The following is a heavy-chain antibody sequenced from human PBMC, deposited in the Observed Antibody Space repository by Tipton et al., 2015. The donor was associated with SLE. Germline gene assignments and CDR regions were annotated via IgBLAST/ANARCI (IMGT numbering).Heavy chain of an antibody. CDR3: ARASDYGRTFDS. CDR1: GGSLTSDTYY. Sequence: TLSLTCTVSGGSLTSDTYYWTWLRQAAGNRLEWIGRMKTSGTTNYNPSLRGRFSISINTSENQFFLTVKSVTATDSAVYYCARASDYGRTFDSWGQGTLVTVSS. V-gene: IGHV4-61*02. J-gene: IGHJ4*02. CDR2: MKTSGTT. D-gene: IGHD4/OR15-4a*01.